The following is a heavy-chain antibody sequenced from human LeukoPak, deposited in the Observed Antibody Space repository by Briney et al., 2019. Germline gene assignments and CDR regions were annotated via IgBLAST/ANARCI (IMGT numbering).Heavy chain of an antibody. D-gene: IGHD1-26*01. CDR2: ISSSAGST. J-gene: IGHJ4*02. CDR1: GFTFSNSG. CDR3: TTAAATNAFDDY. Sequence: GGSLRLSCAASGFTFSNSGMSWVRQAPGKGLEWVSAISSSAGSTYYADSVKGRFTISRDNSNNTLYLQMNSLRAEDTAMYYCTTAAATNAFDDYWGQGTLVTVSS. V-gene: IGHV3-23*01.